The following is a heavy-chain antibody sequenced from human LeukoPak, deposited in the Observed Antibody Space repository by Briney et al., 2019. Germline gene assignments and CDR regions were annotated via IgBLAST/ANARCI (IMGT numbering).Heavy chain of an antibody. CDR2: ISSSGSTI. Sequence: GGSLRLSCAASGFTFSSYAMSWVRQAPGKGLEWVSYISSSGSTIYYADSVKGRFTISRDNAKNSLYLQMNSLRAKDTAVYYCARDREGGYYGSGSIDYWGQGTLVTVSS. J-gene: IGHJ4*02. V-gene: IGHV3-48*04. CDR1: GFTFSSYA. CDR3: ARDREGGYYGSGSIDY. D-gene: IGHD3-10*01.